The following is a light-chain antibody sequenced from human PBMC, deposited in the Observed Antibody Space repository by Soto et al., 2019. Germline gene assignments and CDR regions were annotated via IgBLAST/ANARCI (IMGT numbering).Light chain of an antibody. CDR2: GAS. CDR1: QSINSN. Sequence: EILMTQSPATLSVSAGDRATISCRASQSINSNLAWYQQQPGQAPRLLIYGASTRATAVPDRFSGSGSGTEFTLTITSLQSDDFEVYFCQQYSDWPITFGQGTRLEIK. J-gene: IGKJ5*01. CDR3: QQYSDWPIT. V-gene: IGKV3-15*01.